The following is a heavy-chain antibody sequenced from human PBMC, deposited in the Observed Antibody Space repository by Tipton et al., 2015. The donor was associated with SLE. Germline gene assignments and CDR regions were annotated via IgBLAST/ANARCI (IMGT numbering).Heavy chain of an antibody. J-gene: IGHJ5*02. D-gene: IGHD2-15*01. CDR1: GGSISSHY. CDR3: ARDGRGYCDNNGCPEYNWFDP. CDR2: IYYSGNT. Sequence: TLSLTCTVSGGSISSHYWSWFCQPPGKGLEWIGYIYYSGNTKYNPSLKSRVTISLDTSRTQFSLKLSSVTAADTAIYYCARDGRGYCDNNGCPEYNWFDPWGQGTLVTVSS. V-gene: IGHV4-59*11.